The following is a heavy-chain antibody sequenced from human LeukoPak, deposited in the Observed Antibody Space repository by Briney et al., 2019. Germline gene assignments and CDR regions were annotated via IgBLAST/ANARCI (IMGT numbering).Heavy chain of an antibody. CDR1: GGSITSSAFY. CDR2: LYHSGTT. D-gene: IGHD6-19*01. J-gene: IGHJ4*02. CDR3: AREVTVTSQYSSGLFDY. Sequence: RPSETLSLTCTLSGGSITSSAFYWTWVRQSPGKGLQWITTLYHSGTTYYNPSLKSRVTTSVDTSKNQFSLKLSSVTAADTAVYYCAREVTVTSQYSSGLFDYWGQGTLVTVSS. V-gene: IGHV4-39*07.